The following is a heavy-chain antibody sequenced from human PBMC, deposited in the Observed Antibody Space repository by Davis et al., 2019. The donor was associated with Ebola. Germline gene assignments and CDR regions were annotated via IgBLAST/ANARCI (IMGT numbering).Heavy chain of an antibody. CDR1: GFVFRSYV. Sequence: GESLKISCAASGFVFRSYVMSWVRQAPGKGLEWVSVIYRDGRMYHADSVKGRFTISRDNSKNTVYLQINSLRAEDTAMYHCTRHVPGDFWYFDLWGRGTLVTVSS. D-gene: IGHD4-17*01. CDR3: TRHVPGDFWYFDL. CDR2: IYRDGRM. V-gene: IGHV3-53*01. J-gene: IGHJ2*01.